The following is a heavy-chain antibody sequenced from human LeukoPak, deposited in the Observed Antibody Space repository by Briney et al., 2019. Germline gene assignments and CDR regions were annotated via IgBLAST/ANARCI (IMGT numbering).Heavy chain of an antibody. CDR3: ARDRHVPGLYYYYMDV. Sequence: GGSLRLSREGSGFSFSAYNMNWVRQAPGKGLESISYISSSSATIFYADSVKGRFTISRDNAKNSLYLQMNSLRPEDTAVYFCARDRHVPGLYYYYMDVWGKGTTVTVSS. J-gene: IGHJ6*03. V-gene: IGHV3-48*01. D-gene: IGHD6-6*01. CDR2: ISSSSATI. CDR1: GFSFSAYN.